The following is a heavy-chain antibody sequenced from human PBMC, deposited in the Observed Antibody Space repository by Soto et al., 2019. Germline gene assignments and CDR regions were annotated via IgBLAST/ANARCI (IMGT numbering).Heavy chain of an antibody. CDR2: ISGSGGST. Sequence: GGSLRLSCAASGFTFSSYAMSWVRQAPGKGLEWVSAISGSGGSTYYADSVKGRFTISRDNSKNTLYLQMNSLRAEDTAVYYCAALLFWDNWFDPWGQGTLVTVSS. J-gene: IGHJ5*02. CDR1: GFTFSSYA. CDR3: AALLFWDNWFDP. D-gene: IGHD3-16*01. V-gene: IGHV3-23*01.